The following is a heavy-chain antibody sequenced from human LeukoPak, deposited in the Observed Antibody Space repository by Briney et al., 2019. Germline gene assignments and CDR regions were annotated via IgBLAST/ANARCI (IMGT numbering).Heavy chain of an antibody. CDR1: GGSISSSSHY. CDR3: ARGYGDQYYYYGMDV. J-gene: IGHJ6*02. V-gene: IGHV4-39*07. CDR2: IYHSGST. D-gene: IGHD4-17*01. Sequence: SETLSLTCTVSGGSISSSSHYWGWIRQPPGKGLEWIGSIYHSGSTYYNPSLKSRVTISVDRSKNQFSLKLSSVTAADTAVYYCARGYGDQYYYYGMDVWGQGTTVTVSS.